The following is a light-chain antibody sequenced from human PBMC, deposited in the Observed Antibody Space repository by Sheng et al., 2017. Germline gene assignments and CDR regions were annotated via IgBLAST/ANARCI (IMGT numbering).Light chain of an antibody. CDR3: QKYDSAPWT. CDR1: QSISSW. J-gene: IGKJ1*01. CDR2: KAS. V-gene: IGKV1-5*03. Sequence: DIQMTQSPSTLSASVGDRVTITCRASQSISSWSAWYQQKPGKAPKLLIYKASSLESGAPSRFSGSGSGTDFTLTISSLQPEDVATYYCQKYDSAPWTFGQGTKVEI.